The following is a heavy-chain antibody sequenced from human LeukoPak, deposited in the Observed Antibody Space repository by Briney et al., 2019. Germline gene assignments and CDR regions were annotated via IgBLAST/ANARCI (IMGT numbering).Heavy chain of an antibody. CDR3: ARLTSTSDY. D-gene: IGHD3-16*01. Sequence: SETLSLTCTVSGGSISSSSYYWGWLRQPPGKGLEWIGSIYYSGSTYYNPSLKSRVTISVDTSKNQFSLKLSSVTAADTAVYYCARLTSTSDYWGQGTLVTVSS. CDR1: GGSISSSSYY. J-gene: IGHJ4*02. V-gene: IGHV4-39*07. CDR2: IYYSGST.